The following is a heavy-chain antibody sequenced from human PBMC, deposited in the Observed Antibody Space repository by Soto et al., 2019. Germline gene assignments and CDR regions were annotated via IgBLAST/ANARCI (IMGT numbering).Heavy chain of an antibody. Sequence: QVHLLLQSGAEVKKPGSSVKVSCKASGGTPSNSAISWVRQAPGQGLEWMGGIIPVFGLVKYAQNFQGRVTITADESTNTAYMELSSLRPEDTAVYYCAATLDWGSYDFGGYPSWGQGTLVTVSS. V-gene: IGHV1-69*01. CDR1: GGTPSNSA. CDR3: AATLDWGSYDFGGYPS. D-gene: IGHD3-22*01. CDR2: IIPVFGLV. J-gene: IGHJ4*02.